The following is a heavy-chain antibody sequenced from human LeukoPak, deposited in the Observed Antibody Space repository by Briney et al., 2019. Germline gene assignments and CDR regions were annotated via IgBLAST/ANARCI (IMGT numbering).Heavy chain of an antibody. CDR2: ISDRGTTK. D-gene: IGHD6-19*01. Sequence: TGGSLRLSCEASGFTFSSYEMNWVRQAPGKGLEWVSYISDRGTTKYYADSVKGRVTISRDNAKKSLYLQMNSLRAEDTAVYYCVRDHSGWSLDPWGQGTLVTVSS. J-gene: IGHJ5*02. CDR1: GFTFSSYE. CDR3: VRDHSGWSLDP. V-gene: IGHV3-48*03.